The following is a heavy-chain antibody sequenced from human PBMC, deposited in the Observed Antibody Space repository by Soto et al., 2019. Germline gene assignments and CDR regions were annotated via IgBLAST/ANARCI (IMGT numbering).Heavy chain of an antibody. V-gene: IGHV4-34*01. D-gene: IGHD3-10*01. CDR1: DGAFSGYY. Sequence: SETLSLTCTVSDGAFSGYYWSWIRQPPGKGLEWIGDIDHSGSTHYSPSLKSRVTMSVDTSKNQFSLHLTSVTAADTALYYCSRGRPPRFWGQGTLVTVSS. CDR2: IDHSGST. CDR3: SRGRPPRF. J-gene: IGHJ4*02.